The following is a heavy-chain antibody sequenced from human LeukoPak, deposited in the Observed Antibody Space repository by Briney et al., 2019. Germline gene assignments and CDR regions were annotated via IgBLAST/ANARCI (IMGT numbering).Heavy chain of an antibody. Sequence: QPGGSLRLSCAASGFTFSSYSMNWVRQAPGKGLEWVSYISSSSSTIYYADSVKGRFTISRDNAKNSLYLQMNSLRAEDTAVYYCARATVLLWFGDVLPPFDYWGQGTLVTVSS. CDR1: GFTFSSYS. V-gene: IGHV3-48*01. CDR3: ARATVLLWFGDVLPPFDY. D-gene: IGHD3-10*01. CDR2: ISSSSSTI. J-gene: IGHJ4*02.